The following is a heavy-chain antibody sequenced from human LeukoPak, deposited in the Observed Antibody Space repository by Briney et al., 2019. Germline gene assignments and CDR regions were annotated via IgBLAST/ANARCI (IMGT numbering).Heavy chain of an antibody. Sequence: GASVKVSCKASGYTFTSYDINWVRQATGQGLEWMGWMNPNSGNTGYAQKFQGRVTITRNTSISTAYMELSSLRSEDTAVYYCARAKRDCSSTSCLYYFDYWGQGTLVTVSS. CDR2: MNPNSGNT. CDR3: ARAKRDCSSTSCLYYFDY. V-gene: IGHV1-8*03. CDR1: GYTFTSYD. D-gene: IGHD2-2*01. J-gene: IGHJ4*02.